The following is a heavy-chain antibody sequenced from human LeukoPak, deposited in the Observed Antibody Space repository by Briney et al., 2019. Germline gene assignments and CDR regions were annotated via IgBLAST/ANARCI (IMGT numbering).Heavy chain of an antibody. Sequence: SETLSLTCTVSGGSISSYYWSWIRQPPGKGLEWIGYIYYSGSTNYNPSLKSRVTISVDTSKNQFSLKLSSVTAADTAVYYCAREGKDYYGSGMVGPWGQGTQVTVSS. D-gene: IGHD3-10*01. CDR1: GGSISSYY. CDR3: AREGKDYYGSGMVGP. V-gene: IGHV4-59*01. J-gene: IGHJ5*02. CDR2: IYYSGST.